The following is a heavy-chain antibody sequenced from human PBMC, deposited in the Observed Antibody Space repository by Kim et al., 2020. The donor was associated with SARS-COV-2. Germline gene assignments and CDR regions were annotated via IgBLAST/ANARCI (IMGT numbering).Heavy chain of an antibody. J-gene: IGHJ5*02. CDR1: GFTFSSYE. CDR3: AGWGYCSSTSCYRRTQGWFDP. D-gene: IGHD2-2*02. Sequence: GGSLRLSCAASGFTFSSYEMNWVRQAPGKGLEWVSYISGSGSTIYYADSVKGRFTISRDNAKNSLYLQMNSLRAEDTAVYYCAGWGYCSSTSCYRRTQGWFDPWGQGTLVTVSS. V-gene: IGHV3-48*03. CDR2: ISGSGSTI.